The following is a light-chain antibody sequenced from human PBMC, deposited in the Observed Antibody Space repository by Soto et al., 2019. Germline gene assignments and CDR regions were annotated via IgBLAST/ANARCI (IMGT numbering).Light chain of an antibody. J-gene: IGKJ4*01. Sequence: EVVLTQSPGTLSLSPGDTATLFCRASQSVTINSLAWYQQKPGQTPRLLIYAASTRASGIPDRFSGSGSGTEFTLTISSLQSEDFAVYYCQQYNNWPLTFGGGTKVEIK. CDR1: QSVTIN. CDR3: QQYNNWPLT. CDR2: AAS. V-gene: IGKV3D-15*01.